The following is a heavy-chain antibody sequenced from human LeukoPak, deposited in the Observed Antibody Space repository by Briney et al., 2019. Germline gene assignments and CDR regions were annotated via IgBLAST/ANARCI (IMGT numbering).Heavy chain of an antibody. J-gene: IGHJ2*01. D-gene: IGHD3-10*01. CDR1: GGSISSSSYY. Sequence: PSETLSLTCTVSGGSISSSSYYWGWIRQPRGKGLEWIGSIYYSGSTYYNPSLKSRVTISVDTSKNQFSLKLSSVTAADTAVYYCARVPVLGYYGSGSYYPNPSLGYWYFDLWGRGTLVTVSS. V-gene: IGHV4-39*07. CDR2: IYYSGST. CDR3: ARVPVLGYYGSGSYYPNPSLGYWYFDL.